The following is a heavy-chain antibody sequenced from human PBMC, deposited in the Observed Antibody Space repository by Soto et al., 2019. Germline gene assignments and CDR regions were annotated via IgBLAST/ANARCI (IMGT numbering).Heavy chain of an antibody. V-gene: IGHV4-4*07. CDR1: GADINTYS. CDR3: ARGREAGYNFYYGMDV. D-gene: IGHD6-19*01. CDR2: IYTSASI. J-gene: IGHJ6*02. Sequence: SETLSLTCSVSGADINTYSWTWIRQPAGKGLEWIGRIYTSASINYNPSLKGRVTLSVDTSTNQVSLRLASVTAADTAIYYCARGREAGYNFYYGMDVWGQGTTVTVSS.